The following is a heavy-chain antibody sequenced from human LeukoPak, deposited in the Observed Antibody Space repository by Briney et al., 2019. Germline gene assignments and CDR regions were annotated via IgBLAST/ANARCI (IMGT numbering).Heavy chain of an antibody. D-gene: IGHD2-2*01. J-gene: IGHJ4*02. CDR1: GYRFTDYY. V-gene: IGHV1-2*02. CDR2: INPNNGGT. CDR3: ARELGFCSSTSCPLYLY. Sequence: ASVKVSCKASGYRFTDYYVHWVRQAPGQGLEWMGWINPNNGGTNYAQKFNGRVTMTRDTSITTAYMELNRLTSDDTAVYYCARELGFCSSTSCPLYLYWGQGTLVTVSS.